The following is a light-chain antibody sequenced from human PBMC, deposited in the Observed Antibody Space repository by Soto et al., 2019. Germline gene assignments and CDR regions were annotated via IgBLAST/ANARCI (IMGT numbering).Light chain of an antibody. Sequence: QSVLTQPTSASGTPGQRVTISCSGSSSNIGSNHVYWYQQLPGTAPKLLIYRSDQRPSGVPDRFYGSKSGTSASLAISGPRSEDEADYYCAAWDDSLSGVLFGGGTQLTVL. CDR2: RSD. J-gene: IGLJ7*01. CDR1: SSNIGSNH. V-gene: IGLV1-47*01. CDR3: AAWDDSLSGVL.